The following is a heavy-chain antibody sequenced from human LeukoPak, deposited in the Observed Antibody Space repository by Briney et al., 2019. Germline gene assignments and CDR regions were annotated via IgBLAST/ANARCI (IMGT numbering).Heavy chain of an antibody. CDR1: GFPLSSYE. J-gene: IGHJ4*02. CDR3: ARVGGNWSPDY. Sequence: GGPLNLPWQPSGFPLSSYELTWVRQPQGRGLDWVSCISSSGSTIYYADSVKGRFTISRDNAKNSLYLQMNSLRAEDTAVYYCARVGGNWSPDYWGQGTLVTVSS. CDR2: ISSSGSTI. V-gene: IGHV3-48*03.